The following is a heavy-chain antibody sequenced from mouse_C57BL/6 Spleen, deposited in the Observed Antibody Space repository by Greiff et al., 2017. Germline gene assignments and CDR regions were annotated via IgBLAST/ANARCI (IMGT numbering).Heavy chain of an antibody. Sequence: QVQLKESGAELMKPGASVKLSCKATGYTFTGYWIEWVKQRPGHGLEWIGEILPGSGSTKYNENFKGKATFTANTSSNTAYMQLSSLTTEDSAIYYSARSTDSYYAMYDRGKRTSVSV. V-gene: IGHV1-9*01. J-gene: IGHJ4*01. CDR1: GYTFTGYW. CDR3: ARSTDSYYAMYD. CDR2: ILPGSGST.